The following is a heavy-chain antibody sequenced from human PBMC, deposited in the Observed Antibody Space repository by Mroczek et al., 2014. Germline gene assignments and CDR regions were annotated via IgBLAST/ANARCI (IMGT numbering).Heavy chain of an antibody. Sequence: VQLQQSGGGLVQPGRSLRLSCAASGFTFDDYAMHWVRQAPGKGLEWVSGISWNSGSIGYADSVKGRFTISRDNAKNSLYLQMNSLRAEDTALYYCAKXTSVALYYYYGMDVWAKGPRSPSP. V-gene: IGHV3-9*01. J-gene: IGHJ6*02. D-gene: IGHD5-12*01. CDR3: AKXTSVALYYYYGMDV. CDR1: GFTFDDYA. CDR2: ISWNSGSI.